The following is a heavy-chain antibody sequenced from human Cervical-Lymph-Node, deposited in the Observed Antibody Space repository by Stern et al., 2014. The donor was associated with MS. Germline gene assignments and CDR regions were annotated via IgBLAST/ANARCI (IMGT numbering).Heavy chain of an antibody. CDR1: GFTFDGYA. D-gene: IGHD3-3*01. CDR2: ISWNSGDI. CDR3: AKGNGRFWSGFYSGFGMDV. Sequence: EVQLVESGGGLVQPGRSLRLSCVASGFTFDGYAMHWVRQAPGKGLEWVSGISWNSGDIDYADSVKGRFTVSRDNVENSLFLQMDSLRAEDTALYYCAKGNGRFWSGFYSGFGMDVWGLGTTVIVSS. J-gene: IGHJ6*02. V-gene: IGHV3-9*01.